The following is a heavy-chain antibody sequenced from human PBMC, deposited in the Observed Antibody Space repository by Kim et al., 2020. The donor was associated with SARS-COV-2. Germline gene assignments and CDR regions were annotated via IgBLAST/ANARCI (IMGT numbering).Heavy chain of an antibody. CDR1: GGSFSGYY. J-gene: IGHJ4*02. D-gene: IGHD6-13*01. V-gene: IGHV4-34*01. CDR2: ISHSGSS. Sequence: SETLSLTCAVYGGSFSGYYWSWIRQPPGKGLEWIGEISHSGSSNYNPSLTSRVTISLDTSKNQFSLILTSVTAADTAMYYCAREQQLAKRPYYFDYWGQGTLVTVSS. CDR3: AREQQLAKRPYYFDY.